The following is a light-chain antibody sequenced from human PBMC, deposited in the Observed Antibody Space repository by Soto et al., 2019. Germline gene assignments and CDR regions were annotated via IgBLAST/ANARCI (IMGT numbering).Light chain of an antibody. V-gene: IGLV2-23*02. CDR1: HSDVGSYNL. CDR3: CSYAGSTTQTYV. J-gene: IGLJ1*01. Sequence: QSVLTQPASVSGPPGQSITISCTGTHSDVGSYNLVSWYQQHPGKAPKVIIYEVSERPSGVSDRFSGSKSGNTASLMISGLQAEDEADYYCCSYAGSTTQTYVFGSGTKVTVL. CDR2: EVS.